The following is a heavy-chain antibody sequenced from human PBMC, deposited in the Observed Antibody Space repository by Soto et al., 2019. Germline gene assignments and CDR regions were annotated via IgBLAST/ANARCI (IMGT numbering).Heavy chain of an antibody. CDR1: GFTFTNAW. D-gene: IGHD2-2*01. CDR2: IKSKTDGGTT. CDR3: AKKSSRRAGEMDV. Sequence: GGSLRLSCASSGFTFTNAWINWVRQAPGKGLEWVGRIKSKTDGGTTDYAEPVKGRFAISRDDSNNMVYLQMNSLKIEDTAVYYCAKKSSRRAGEMDVWGKGNTVTVSS. V-gene: IGHV3-15*07. J-gene: IGHJ6*04.